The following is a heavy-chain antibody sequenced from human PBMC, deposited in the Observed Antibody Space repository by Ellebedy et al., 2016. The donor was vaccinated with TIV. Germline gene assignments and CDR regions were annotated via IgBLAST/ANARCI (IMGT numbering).Heavy chain of an antibody. CDR3: ARQKTDSGSFLCDI. Sequence: LRLSCTVSGGSIGSDDYYWSWIRQPPGKGLEWIGYIFYSGITYYNPSLKSRVTISGDTSKNQFSLRLTSVTAADTAVYYCARQKTDSGSFLCDIWGQGTMVTVSS. CDR2: IFYSGIT. V-gene: IGHV4-30-4*01. D-gene: IGHD3-3*01. CDR1: GGSIGSDDYY. J-gene: IGHJ3*02.